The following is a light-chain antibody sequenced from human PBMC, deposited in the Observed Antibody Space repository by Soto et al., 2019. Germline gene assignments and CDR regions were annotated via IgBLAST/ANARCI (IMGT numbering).Light chain of an antibody. CDR3: PQRSTRPRT. Sequence: EIVLTQSPGTLSLCPGERATLSCRASQSVSSYLAWYQQKPGQAPRLLVYDAANRAAGVAPRFSGSGSRTDFTLPLSSLDPQHHAVYHSPQRSTRPRTSGQGTKVDIK. CDR1: QSVSSY. CDR2: DAA. V-gene: IGKV3-11*01. J-gene: IGKJ1*01.